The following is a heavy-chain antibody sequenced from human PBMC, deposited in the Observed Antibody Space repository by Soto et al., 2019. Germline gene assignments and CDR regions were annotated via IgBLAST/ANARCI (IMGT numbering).Heavy chain of an antibody. CDR3: ARGDRGAFAL. CDR2: IHSDGSST. Sequence: EVQLVESGGGLVRPGGSLRLSCAASGFTFSYYWMQWVRQAPGKGLVWVSRIHSDGSSTNYADFAKGRFIISRDNARNTVDLQMNSVRVEETAVYYCARGDRGAFALWGQGTVVTVSS. J-gene: IGHJ3*01. V-gene: IGHV3-74*01. D-gene: IGHD1-26*01. CDR1: GFTFSYYW.